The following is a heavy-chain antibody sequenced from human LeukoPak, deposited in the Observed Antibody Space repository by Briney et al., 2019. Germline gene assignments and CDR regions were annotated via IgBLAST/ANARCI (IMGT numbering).Heavy chain of an antibody. Sequence: PSETLSLTCTVSHGSISGFHWSWIRQPPGKGLEWIGYIFYSGSTNYNPSLKSRVTISVDTSRNKVSLKLSSVTAADTAVHYCARGGAFSSSWYVDYWGQGTLVTVST. V-gene: IGHV4-59*01. CDR2: IFYSGST. CDR1: HGSISGFH. CDR3: ARGGAFSSSWYVDY. D-gene: IGHD6-13*01. J-gene: IGHJ4*02.